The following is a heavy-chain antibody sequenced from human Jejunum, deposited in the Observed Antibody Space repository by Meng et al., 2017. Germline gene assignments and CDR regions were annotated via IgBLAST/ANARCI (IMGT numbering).Heavy chain of an antibody. D-gene: IGHD1-26*01. CDR3: ARDSWEKKSGRWSFCGMDV. CDR1: VGPIISDY. J-gene: IGHJ6*02. Sequence: SETLSPTCTVPVGPIISDYWSWLRQPPGKGLEWIGYFHYRGDNTYNPSFKSRVTTSIETSKNQFSLQLSSVTAADTAVYFCARDSWEKKSGRWSFCGMDVWGQGTTVTVSS. V-gene: IGHV4-59*01. CDR2: FHYRGDN.